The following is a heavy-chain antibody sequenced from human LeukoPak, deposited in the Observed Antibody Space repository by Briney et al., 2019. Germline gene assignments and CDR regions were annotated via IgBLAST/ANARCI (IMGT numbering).Heavy chain of an antibody. CDR3: ARDTVYSSSWYSDIYYFDY. J-gene: IGHJ4*02. V-gene: IGHV1-2*02. Sequence: ASVKVSCKASGYTFTGYYMHWVRQAPGQGLEWMGWINPNSGGTNYAQKFQGRVTMTRDTSISTAYMELGRLRSDDTAVYYCARDTVYSSSWYSDIYYFDYWGQGTLVTVSS. CDR2: INPNSGGT. D-gene: IGHD6-13*01. CDR1: GYTFTGYY.